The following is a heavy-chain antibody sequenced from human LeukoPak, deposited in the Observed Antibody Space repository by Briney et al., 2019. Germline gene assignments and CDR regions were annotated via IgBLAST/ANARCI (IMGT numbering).Heavy chain of an antibody. CDR2: IIPIFGTA. J-gene: IGHJ4*02. CDR3: ARLGYGVNSADY. D-gene: IGHD4-23*01. CDR1: GGTFSSYA. V-gene: IGHV1-69*05. Sequence: ASVKVSCKASGGTFSSYAISWVRQAPGQGLEWMGGIIPIFGTANYAQKFQGRVTMTTDTSTSTAYMELRSLTSDDTAVYYCARLGYGVNSADYWGQGTLVTVSS.